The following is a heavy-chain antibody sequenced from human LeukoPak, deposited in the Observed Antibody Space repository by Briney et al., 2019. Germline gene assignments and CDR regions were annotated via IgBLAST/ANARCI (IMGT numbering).Heavy chain of an antibody. CDR3: ATEAGVRYYYDSSGVFQH. Sequence: GASVKVSCKASGYTFTSYGISWVRQAPGQGLEWMGWISAYNGNTNYAQKLQGRVTMTTDTSTSTAYMELRSLRSEDTAVYYCATEAGVRYYYDSSGVFQHWGQGTLVTVSS. CDR1: GYTFTSYG. V-gene: IGHV1-18*01. D-gene: IGHD3-22*01. CDR2: ISAYNGNT. J-gene: IGHJ1*01.